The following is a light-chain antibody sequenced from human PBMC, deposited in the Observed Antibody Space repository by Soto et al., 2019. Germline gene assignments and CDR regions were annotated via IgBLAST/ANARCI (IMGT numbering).Light chain of an antibody. CDR2: EVT. Sequence: QSALTQPASVSGSPGQSITISCTETGGTVGGYNYVSWYQQLPGKAPKVMIYEVTNRPSGVSNRFSGSKSGNTASLAISGLQAEDEADYYCSSYTSSSTWVFGGGTKLTVL. CDR3: SSYTSSSTWV. CDR1: GGTVGGYNY. V-gene: IGLV2-14*01. J-gene: IGLJ3*02.